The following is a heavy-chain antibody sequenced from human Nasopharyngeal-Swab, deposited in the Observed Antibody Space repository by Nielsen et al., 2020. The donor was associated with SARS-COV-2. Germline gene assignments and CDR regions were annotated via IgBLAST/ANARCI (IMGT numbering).Heavy chain of an antibody. CDR1: GYTFTSYA. Sequence: ASVKVSCKASGYTFTSYAMNWVRQAPGQGLEWMGWINTNTGNPPYAQGFTGRFVFPLDTSVSTAYLQISSLKAEDTAVYYCAREAAACIVYGMDVWGQGTTVTVSS. D-gene: IGHD6-13*01. J-gene: IGHJ6*02. CDR2: INTNTGNP. V-gene: IGHV7-4-1*02. CDR3: AREAAACIVYGMDV.